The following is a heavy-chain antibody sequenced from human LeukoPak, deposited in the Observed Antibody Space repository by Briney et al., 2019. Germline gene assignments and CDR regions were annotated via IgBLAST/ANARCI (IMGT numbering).Heavy chain of an antibody. D-gene: IGHD6-13*01. J-gene: IGHJ1*01. V-gene: IGHV3-53*01. CDR1: GFTFSNAW. CDR2: IYSGGST. Sequence: GGSLRLSCAASGFTFSNAWMSWVRQPPGKGLEWVSVIYSGGSTYYADSVKGRFTISRDDSKNTLYLQMNSLRAEDTAVYYCARDSSWYGYFQHWGQGTLVTVSS. CDR3: ARDSSWYGYFQH.